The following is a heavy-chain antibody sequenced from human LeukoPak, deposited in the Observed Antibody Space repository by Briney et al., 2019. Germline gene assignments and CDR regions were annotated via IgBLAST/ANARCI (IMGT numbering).Heavy chain of an antibody. CDR2: IYSGGST. J-gene: IGHJ4*02. V-gene: IGHV3-66*01. CDR1: GFTVSSNY. D-gene: IGHD1-1*01. Sequence: GGSLRLSCAAPGFTVSSNYMSWVRQAPGKGLEWVSVIYSGGSTYYADSVKGRFTISRDNSKNTLYLQMNSLRAEDTAVYYCASSPRPRSFDYWGQGTLVTVSS. CDR3: ASSPRPRSFDY.